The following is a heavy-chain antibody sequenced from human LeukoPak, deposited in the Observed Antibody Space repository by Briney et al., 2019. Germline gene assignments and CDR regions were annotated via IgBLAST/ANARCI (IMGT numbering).Heavy chain of an antibody. CDR3: ARGYCGGGTCYRTFFDQ. D-gene: IGHD2-15*01. J-gene: IGHJ4*02. CDR2: ISDSGST. Sequence: PSETLSLTCTVSGGSIRSYYWSWIRQPPGRGLEWIGCISDSGSTNYNSTLKSRVTISVDTSKNQFSLKLSSVTAADTAVYYCARGYCGGGTCYRTFFDQWGQGTLVTVSS. V-gene: IGHV4-59*01. CDR1: GGSIRSYY.